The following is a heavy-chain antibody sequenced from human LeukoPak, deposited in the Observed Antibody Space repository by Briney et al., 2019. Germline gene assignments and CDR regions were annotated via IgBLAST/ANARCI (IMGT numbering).Heavy chain of an antibody. CDR1: GYSFTSYW. D-gene: IGHD6-19*01. Sequence: GESLKISCKGSGYSFTSYWIGWVRQMPGKGLEWMGIIYPGDSDTRYSPSFQGQVTISADKSISTAYLQWSSLKASDTAMYYCARHVKAPIAVAGLYYFDYWGQGTLVTVSS. V-gene: IGHV5-51*01. J-gene: IGHJ4*02. CDR3: ARHVKAPIAVAGLYYFDY. CDR2: IYPGDSDT.